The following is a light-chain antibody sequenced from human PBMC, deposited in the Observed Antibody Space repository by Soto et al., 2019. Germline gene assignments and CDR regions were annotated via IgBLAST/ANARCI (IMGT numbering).Light chain of an antibody. J-gene: IGKJ1*01. Sequence: EIVMTQSATTLSVSPGERATLSCRASQSVSSNLAWYQQKLGQAPRLLIYDASTRATGVPARFSGSGSGTDFTLTISSLQSEDFAVYYCQQYGSSPRTFGQGTKVDIK. CDR3: QQYGSSPRT. V-gene: IGKV3-15*01. CDR1: QSVSSN. CDR2: DAS.